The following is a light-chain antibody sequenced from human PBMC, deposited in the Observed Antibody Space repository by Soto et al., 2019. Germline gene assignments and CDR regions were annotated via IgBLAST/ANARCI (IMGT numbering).Light chain of an antibody. V-gene: IGLV2-11*01. CDR3: CSYAGSYTWV. Sequence: QSALTQPRSVSGSPGQSVTISCTGTSSDVGGYNYVSWYQHHTGKAPKLMIYDVSKRPSGVPDRFSGSKSGNTASLTISGLQAEEEADYYCCSYAGSYTWVFGGGTKLTVL. CDR2: DVS. J-gene: IGLJ3*02. CDR1: SSDVGGYNY.